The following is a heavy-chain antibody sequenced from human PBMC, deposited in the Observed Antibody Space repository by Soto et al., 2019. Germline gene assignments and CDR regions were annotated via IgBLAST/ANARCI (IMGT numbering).Heavy chain of an antibody. CDR3: AKDLGYCSGGSCHDVLRFYYYGMDV. CDR2: ISGSGGST. CDR1: GFTFSSYA. V-gene: IGHV3-23*01. D-gene: IGHD2-15*01. J-gene: IGHJ6*02. Sequence: PGGSLRLSCAASGFTFSSYAMSWVRQAPGKGLEWVSAISGSGGSTYYADSVKGRFTISRDNSKNTLYLQMNSLRAEDTAVYYCAKDLGYCSGGSCHDVLRFYYYGMDVWGQGTTVTVSS.